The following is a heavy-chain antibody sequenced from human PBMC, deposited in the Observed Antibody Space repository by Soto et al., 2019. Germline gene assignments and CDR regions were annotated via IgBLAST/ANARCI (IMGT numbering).Heavy chain of an antibody. V-gene: IGHV1-69*06. Sequence: QVQLVQSGAEVKKPGSSVKVSCKASGDAFTNYIFDWVRQAPGQGLEWMGGIIPMFGTPKYAQTFQDRVTISADIYTGTAYLELTSLRFDDTAVYYCARGRDQPTVGLYFDSWGEGTRVTVSS. CDR2: IIPMFGTP. CDR1: GDAFTNYI. D-gene: IGHD4-17*01. CDR3: ARGRDQPTVGLYFDS. J-gene: IGHJ4*02.